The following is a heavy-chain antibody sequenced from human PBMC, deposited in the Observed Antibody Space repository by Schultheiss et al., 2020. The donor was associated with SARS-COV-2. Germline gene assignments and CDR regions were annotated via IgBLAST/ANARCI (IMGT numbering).Heavy chain of an antibody. J-gene: IGHJ6*02. CDR2: ISTTGGAT. V-gene: IGHV3-23*01. D-gene: IGHD3-10*01. CDR3: AKPPQSTMIRGGGMDV. CDR1: GLTFSTYA. Sequence: GGSLRLSCAASGLTFSTYAMNWVRQAPGKGLEWVSVISTTGGATYYADSVKGRFTISRDNSKNTLYLQMNSLRAEDMAVYYCAKPPQSTMIRGGGMDVWGQGTTVTVSS.